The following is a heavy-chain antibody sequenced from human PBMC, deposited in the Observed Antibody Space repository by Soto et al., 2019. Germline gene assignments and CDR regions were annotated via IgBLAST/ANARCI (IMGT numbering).Heavy chain of an antibody. V-gene: IGHV4-39*01. CDR1: GGSISSSSYY. Sequence: QLLESGPGLVKPSETLSLTCTVSGGSISSSSYYWGWIRQPPGKGLEWIGSIYYSGSTYYNPSLKSRVTISVDTSKNQFSLKLSSVTAADTAVYYCARPIAVAVRSFFDIWGQGTMVTVSS. CDR2: IYYSGST. D-gene: IGHD6-19*01. CDR3: ARPIAVAVRSFFDI. J-gene: IGHJ3*02.